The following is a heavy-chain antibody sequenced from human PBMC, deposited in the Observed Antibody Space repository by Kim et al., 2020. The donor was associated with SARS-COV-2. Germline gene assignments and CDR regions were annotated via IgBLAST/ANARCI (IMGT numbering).Heavy chain of an antibody. Sequence: GGSLRLSCAASGFTFSSYAMHWVRQAPGKGLEWVAVISYDGSNKYYADSVKGRFTISRDNSKNTLYLQMNSLRAEDTAVYYCARGSGYYGSGSYPDYWG. CDR2: ISYDGSNK. D-gene: IGHD3-10*01. CDR3: ARGSGYYGSGSYPDY. V-gene: IGHV3-30*04. CDR1: GFTFSSYA. J-gene: IGHJ4*01.